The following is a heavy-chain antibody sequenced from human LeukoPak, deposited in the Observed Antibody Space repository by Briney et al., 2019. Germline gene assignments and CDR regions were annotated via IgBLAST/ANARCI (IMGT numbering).Heavy chain of an antibody. Sequence: SETLSLTXAVSGYSVSSGYYWDWIRHPPGKGLERIGSIYHSGSTYYNPSLKSRVTIPVDTSKNQFSLKLSSVTAADTAVYYCATALNYDSSGYYDYWGQGTLVTVSS. CDR1: GYSVSSGYY. J-gene: IGHJ4*02. CDR3: ATALNYDSSGYYDY. D-gene: IGHD3-22*01. V-gene: IGHV4-38-2*01. CDR2: IYHSGST.